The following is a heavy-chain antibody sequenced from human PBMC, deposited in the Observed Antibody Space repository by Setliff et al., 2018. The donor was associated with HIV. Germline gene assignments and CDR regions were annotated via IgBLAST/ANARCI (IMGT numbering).Heavy chain of an antibody. CDR2: ISSTGTYI. Sequence: PGGSLRLSCAASGFNFSTHTMNWIRQAPGKGLEWVASISSTGTYIYYADSMKGRFTISRDNAKNSLYLQMNSLRAEDTAVYYCARHSQQLVYYYGMDVWGQGTTVTVSS. CDR1: GFNFSTHT. D-gene: IGHD6-13*01. V-gene: IGHV3-21*01. CDR3: ARHSQQLVYYYGMDV. J-gene: IGHJ6*02.